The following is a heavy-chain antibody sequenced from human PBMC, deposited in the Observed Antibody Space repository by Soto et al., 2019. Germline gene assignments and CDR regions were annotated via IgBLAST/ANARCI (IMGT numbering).Heavy chain of an antibody. D-gene: IGHD2-2*01. Sequence: EVQLVESGGGLVKPGGSLRLSCAASGFTFSSYSMNWVPQAPGKVLEWVSSISSSSSYIYYADSVKGRFTISRDNAKNSLYLQMNSLRAEDTAVYYCARFVVVPAAMFDYWGQGTLVTVSS. J-gene: IGHJ4*02. CDR2: ISSSSSYI. CDR3: ARFVVVPAAMFDY. CDR1: GFTFSSYS. V-gene: IGHV3-21*01.